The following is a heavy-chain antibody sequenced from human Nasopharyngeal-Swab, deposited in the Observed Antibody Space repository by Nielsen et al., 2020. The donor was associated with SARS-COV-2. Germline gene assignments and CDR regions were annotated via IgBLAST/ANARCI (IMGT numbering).Heavy chain of an antibody. CDR1: GFTFGDYG. J-gene: IGHJ4*02. V-gene: IGHV3-20*01. CDR2: INWNGGGT. Sequence: GGSLRLSCAASGFTFGDYGMSWVRQAPGKGLEWVSGINWNGGGTGYADSVKGRFTISRDNAKNSLYLQMNSLRAEDTALYHCARGGASSWGYYFDYWGQGTLVTVSS. D-gene: IGHD7-27*01. CDR3: ARGGASSWGYYFDY.